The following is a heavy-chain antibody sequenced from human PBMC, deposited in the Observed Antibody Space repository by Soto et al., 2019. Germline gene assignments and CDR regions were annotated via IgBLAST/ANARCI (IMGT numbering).Heavy chain of an antibody. V-gene: IGHV3-7*04. CDR3: ARGGTIREWLTDH. Sequence: EVQLVESGGGLVQPGGSLRLSCVASGFIFSNYWMHWVRQTPDKGREWVANIKQDGSEKYYVDSVNGRFTISRDNAKNSLFLQMNNLRAEDTAVYYCARGGTIREWLTDHWGQGTLVTVSS. CDR2: IKQDGSEK. CDR1: GFIFSNYW. D-gene: IGHD5-12*01. J-gene: IGHJ5*02.